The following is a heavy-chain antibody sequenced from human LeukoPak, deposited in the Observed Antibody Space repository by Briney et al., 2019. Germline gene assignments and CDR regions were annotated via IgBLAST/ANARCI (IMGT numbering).Heavy chain of an antibody. Sequence: GASVKVSCKASGYTFTSYYMHWVRQAPGQGLEWMGIINPSGGSTSYAQKFQGRVTMTRDMSTSTVYMELSSLRSEDTAVYYCARDRIVGATYYYYYYMDVWGKGTTVTVSS. V-gene: IGHV1-46*01. CDR2: INPSGGST. CDR1: GYTFTSYY. CDR3: ARDRIVGATYYYYYYMDV. J-gene: IGHJ6*03. D-gene: IGHD1-26*01.